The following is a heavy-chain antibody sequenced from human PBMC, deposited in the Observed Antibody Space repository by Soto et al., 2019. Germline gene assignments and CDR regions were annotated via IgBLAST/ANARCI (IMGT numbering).Heavy chain of an antibody. CDR1: GGTFSSYA. J-gene: IGHJ4*02. V-gene: IGHV1-69*01. CDR3: ARDRGYSSSFEV. Sequence: QVQLVQSGAEVKKPGSSVKVSCKASGGTFSSYATSWVRQAPGQGLEWMGGIIPMYGTVNYAQKFQGRVTITADESTSTAYMELSSLRSEDTAVYYCARDRGYSSSFEVWGQGTLVTVSS. CDR2: IIPMYGTV. D-gene: IGHD6-6*01.